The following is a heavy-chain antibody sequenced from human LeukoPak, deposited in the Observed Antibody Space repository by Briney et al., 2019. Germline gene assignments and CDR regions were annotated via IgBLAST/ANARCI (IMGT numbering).Heavy chain of an antibody. CDR2: ISSRGSAI. CDR3: ASQSFGAESYDYGSGSYYVRDY. J-gene: IGHJ4*02. V-gene: IGHV3-48*03. CDR1: GFTFSSYE. D-gene: IGHD3-10*01. Sequence: QPGGSLRLSCAASGFTFSSYEMNWVRQAPGKGLEWVSYISSRGSAIYYADSVKGRFTISRDNAKNSLYLQMNSLRAEDTAVYYCASQSFGAESYDYGSGSYYVRDYWGQGTLVTVSS.